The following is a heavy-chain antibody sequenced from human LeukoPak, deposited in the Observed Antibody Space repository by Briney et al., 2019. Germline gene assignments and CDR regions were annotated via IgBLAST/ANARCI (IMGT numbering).Heavy chain of an antibody. CDR3: ARHRSLQGVVIMDAMDV. CDR1: GFTFSVYW. V-gene: IGHV3-7*01. D-gene: IGHD3-3*01. CDR2: INQHGSEK. J-gene: IGHJ6*02. Sequence: PGGSLRLSCAASGFTFSVYWMSWVRQTPGKGLEWVANINQHGSEKYYVDSVTGRLTISRDNAKNSLYLQMNSLRAEDTAVYYCARHRSLQGVVIMDAMDVWGQGTTVTVSS.